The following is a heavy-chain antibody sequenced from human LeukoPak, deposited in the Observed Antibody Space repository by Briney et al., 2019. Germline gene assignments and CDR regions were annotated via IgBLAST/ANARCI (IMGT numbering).Heavy chain of an antibody. J-gene: IGHJ6*03. CDR2: INPSGGST. CDR1: GYTFTSYY. D-gene: IGHD1-26*01. V-gene: IGHV1-46*01. Sequence: GASVKVSCKASGYTFTSYYMHWVRQAPGQGLEWMGIINPSGGSTSYAQKFQGRVTMTRDTSTSTVYIELSSLRSEDTAVYYCARGTGRPAELLRMYCYYYMDVWGKGTTVTVSS. CDR3: ARGTGRPAELLRMYCYYYMDV.